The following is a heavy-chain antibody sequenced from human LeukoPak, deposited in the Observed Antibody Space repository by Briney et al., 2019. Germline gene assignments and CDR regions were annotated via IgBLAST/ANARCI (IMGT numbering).Heavy chain of an antibody. CDR1: GFTFNNYA. Sequence: GGSLRLSCAASGFTFNNYAMSWVRQAPGRSLEWVSTIGGSGGGTFYADSVKGRFTISRDKSKSTLYLQMDSLRADDTAIYYCAKDSQYDFVWGSYHYTGYYYMDVWGKGTTVTVSS. J-gene: IGHJ6*03. CDR2: IGGSGGGT. V-gene: IGHV3-23*01. CDR3: AKDSQYDFVWGSYHYTGYYYMDV. D-gene: IGHD3-16*02.